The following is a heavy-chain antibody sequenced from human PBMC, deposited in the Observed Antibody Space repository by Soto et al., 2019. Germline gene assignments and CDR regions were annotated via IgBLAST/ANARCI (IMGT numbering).Heavy chain of an antibody. CDR1: GYKFTSYG. D-gene: IGHD6-6*01. CDR2: ISAYNGNT. Sequence: QVQLVQSGAEVKKPGASVKVSCKASGYKFTSYGISWVRQAPGQGLEWMGWISAYNGNTNYAQKLQGRVTMTTDTSTSTAYMELRSLRADDTAVYYCAGDREYSSSGDAFDIWGQGTMVTVSS. CDR3: AGDREYSSSGDAFDI. J-gene: IGHJ3*02. V-gene: IGHV1-18*01.